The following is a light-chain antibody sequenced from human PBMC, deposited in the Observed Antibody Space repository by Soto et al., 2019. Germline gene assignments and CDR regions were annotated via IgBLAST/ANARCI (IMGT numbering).Light chain of an antibody. CDR1: QRIDNF. J-gene: IGKJ2*01. Sequence: DIQMTQSPSFLSASVGDRVTITCRASQRIDNFLNWYQQKPGKAPKLLIYGASILQSGVPSRFSGSGSGTDFTLTITSLQPEDSATYHCQQRYKTSLSSFGQGTKVEIK. V-gene: IGKV1-39*01. CDR2: GAS. CDR3: QQRYKTSLSS.